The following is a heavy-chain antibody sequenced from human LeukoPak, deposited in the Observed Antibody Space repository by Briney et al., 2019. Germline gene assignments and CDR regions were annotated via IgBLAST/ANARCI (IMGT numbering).Heavy chain of an antibody. Sequence: PGGSLRLSCAASGFTFSSYAMSWVRQAPGKGLEWVSAISGSGGSTYYADSVKGRFTISGDNSKNTLYLQMNSLRAEDTAVYYCAKPVTPLAVAEGFDYWGQGTLVTVSS. CDR2: ISGSGGST. CDR1: GFTFSSYA. J-gene: IGHJ4*02. CDR3: AKPVTPLAVAEGFDY. V-gene: IGHV3-23*01. D-gene: IGHD6-19*01.